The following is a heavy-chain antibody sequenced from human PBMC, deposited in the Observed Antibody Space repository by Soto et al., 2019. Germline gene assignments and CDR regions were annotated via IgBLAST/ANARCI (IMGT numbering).Heavy chain of an antibody. CDR3: AYGSGSFRNPDY. CDR2: IWYDGSKT. V-gene: IGHV3-33*01. Sequence: GGSLRLSCAASGFTFSNYGMHWVRQAPDKGLEWVAIIWYDGSKTYYADSVKGRFTISRDNSRNTVYLQMNSLRAEDTAVYYCAYGSGSFRNPDYWGQGTLVTVSS. CDR1: GFTFSNYG. J-gene: IGHJ4*02. D-gene: IGHD3-10*01.